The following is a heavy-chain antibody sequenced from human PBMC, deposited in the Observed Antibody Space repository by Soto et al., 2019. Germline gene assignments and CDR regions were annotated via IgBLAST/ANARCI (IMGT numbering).Heavy chain of an antibody. CDR2: IYYSGST. D-gene: IGHD2-15*01. CDR3: ASSFRGDCSGGICYPHFFDY. Sequence: PSETLSLTCTVSGDSISSYYWSWIRQPPGKGPEWIGYIYYSGSTNYNPSLKSRVTISVDTSKNQFSLKLSSVTTADTALYYCASSFRGDCSGGICYPHFFDYWGQGALVTVSS. J-gene: IGHJ4*02. CDR1: GDSISSYY. V-gene: IGHV4-59*01.